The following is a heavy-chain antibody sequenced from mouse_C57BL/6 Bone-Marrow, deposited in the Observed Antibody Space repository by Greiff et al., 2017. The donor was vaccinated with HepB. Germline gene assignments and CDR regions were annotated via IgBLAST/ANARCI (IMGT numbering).Heavy chain of an antibody. CDR2: ISSGGSYT. V-gene: IGHV5-6*01. CDR3: ARHEGSSYYYYAMDY. Sequence: EVKLQESGGDLVKPGGSLKLSCAASGFTFSSYGMSWVRQTPDKRLEWVATISSGGSYTYYPDSVKGRFTISRDNAKNTLYLQMSSLKSEDTAMYYCARHEGSSYYYYAMDYWGQGTSVTVSS. CDR1: GFTFSSYG. D-gene: IGHD1-1*01. J-gene: IGHJ4*01.